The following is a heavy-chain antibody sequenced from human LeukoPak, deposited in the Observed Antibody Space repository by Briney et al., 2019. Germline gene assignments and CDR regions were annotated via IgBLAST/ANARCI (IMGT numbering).Heavy chain of an antibody. V-gene: IGHV3-53*01. Sequence: GGSLRLSCAASGFTVSSNYMSWVRQAPGKGLEWVSVIYSGGSTYYADSVKGRFTISRDNSKNTLYLQMTSLTAEDTAIYYCANSIAAARGYYFDYWGQGTLVTVSP. D-gene: IGHD6-13*01. CDR2: IYSGGST. J-gene: IGHJ4*02. CDR3: ANSIAAARGYYFDY. CDR1: GFTVSSNY.